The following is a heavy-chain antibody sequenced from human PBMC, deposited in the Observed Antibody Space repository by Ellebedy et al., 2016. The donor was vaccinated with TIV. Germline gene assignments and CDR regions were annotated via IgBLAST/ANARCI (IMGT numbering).Heavy chain of an antibody. J-gene: IGHJ5*02. Sequence: MPSETLSLTCTVSGGSISSYYWGWIRQPPGKGLEWIGYFYYRGKSSYNPSLKSRVSISVDTSKNQFSLKLTSVTAADSAVYFCVRGGERWLQLWGKWFDPWGQGTLVTVSS. V-gene: IGHV4-59*01. CDR2: FYYRGKS. D-gene: IGHD5-24*01. CDR1: GGSISSYY. CDR3: VRGGERWLQLWGKWFDP.